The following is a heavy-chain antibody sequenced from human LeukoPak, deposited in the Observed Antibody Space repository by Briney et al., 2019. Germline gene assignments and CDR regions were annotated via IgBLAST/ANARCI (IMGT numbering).Heavy chain of an antibody. D-gene: IGHD3-22*01. CDR3: ARVKYYYDSSGDRGYYFDY. V-gene: IGHV4-4*07. Sequence: SETLSLTCTVSGGSISSYYWSWIRQPAGRGLEWIGRIYTSGSTNYNPSLKSRVTMSVDTSKNQFSLKLSSVTAADTAVYYCARVKYYYDSSGDRGYYFDYWGQGTPVTVSS. CDR1: GGSISSYY. J-gene: IGHJ4*02. CDR2: IYTSGST.